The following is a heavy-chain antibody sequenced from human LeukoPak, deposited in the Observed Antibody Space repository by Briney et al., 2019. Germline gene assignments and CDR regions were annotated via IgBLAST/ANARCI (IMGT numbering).Heavy chain of an antibody. CDR1: GFTFSNYD. CDR2: IDTAGDT. D-gene: IGHD3-10*01. J-gene: IGHJ6*02. V-gene: IGHV3-13*01. CDR3: TRDGTVVRGLPRRARTFYGMDV. Sequence: GGSLRLSCAASGFTFSNYDMHWVRQATGKGLEWVSGIDTAGDTYYPGSVKGRFTISRENAKNSLYLQVNSLRAEGTAVYYCTRDGTVVRGLPRRARTFYGMDVWGQGTTVTVSS.